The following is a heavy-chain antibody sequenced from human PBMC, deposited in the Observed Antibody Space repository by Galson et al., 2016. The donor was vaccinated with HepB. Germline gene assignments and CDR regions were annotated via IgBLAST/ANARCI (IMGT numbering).Heavy chain of an antibody. V-gene: IGHV3-23*01. CDR3: AKDPSQKYYFDY. CDR2: IRGTGVST. J-gene: IGHJ4*02. Sequence: SLRLSCAASGFTFSNYAMSWVRQAPGKGLEWVSTIRGTGVSTYYADSVQGRFTISRDNSKNTLYLQMNNLRAEDTAVYYCAKDPSQKYYFDYWGQGTLVTVSS. CDR1: GFTFSNYA.